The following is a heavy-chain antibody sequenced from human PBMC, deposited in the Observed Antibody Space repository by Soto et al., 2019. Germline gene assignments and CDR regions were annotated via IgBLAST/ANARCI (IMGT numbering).Heavy chain of an antibody. CDR1: GGSFSGYY. CDR3: ARADVAGVRTGTNQTWFDP. D-gene: IGHD1-7*01. CDR2: INHSGST. J-gene: IGHJ5*02. V-gene: IGHV4-34*01. Sequence: SETLSLTCAVYGGSFSGYYWSWIRQPPGKGLEWIGEINHSGSTNYNPSLKSRVTISVDTSKNQFSLKLSSVTAADTAVYYCARADVAGVRTGTNQTWFDPWGQGTLVTVSS.